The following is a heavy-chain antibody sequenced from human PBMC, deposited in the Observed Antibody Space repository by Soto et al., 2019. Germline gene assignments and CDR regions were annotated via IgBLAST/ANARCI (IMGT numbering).Heavy chain of an antibody. CDR2: IIPIFGPA. V-gene: IGHV1-69*13. D-gene: IGHD1-1*01. Sequence: SVKVSCKSSGGPFSSHSINWVRQAPGQGLEWMGGIIPIFGPANFAKKFQGRVTITADESTTTAYMELSSLTSEDTAVYYCATGSFTSTGGRIGYHYNAMDVWGQGTTVTVSS. CDR3: ATGSFTSTGGRIGYHYNAMDV. CDR1: GGPFSSHS. J-gene: IGHJ6*02.